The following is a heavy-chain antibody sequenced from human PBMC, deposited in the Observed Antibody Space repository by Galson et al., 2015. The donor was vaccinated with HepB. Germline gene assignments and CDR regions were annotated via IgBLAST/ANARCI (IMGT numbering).Heavy chain of an antibody. J-gene: IGHJ6*02. V-gene: IGHV3-53*01. CDR1: GFTVSSNY. CDR3: EAHLWCGNYYYCGMDV. D-gene: IGHD3-10*01. CDR2: IYSGGST. Sequence: SLRLSCAASGFTVSSNYMSWVRQAPGKGLEWVSVIYSGGSTYYAASVKGRFTIFRDNSKNTLYLQMNSLRAEDTAVYYCEAHLWCGNYYYCGMDVWGQGTTVTVSS.